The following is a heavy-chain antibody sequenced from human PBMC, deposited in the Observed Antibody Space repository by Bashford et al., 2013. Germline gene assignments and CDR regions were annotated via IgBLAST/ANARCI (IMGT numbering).Heavy chain of an antibody. CDR3: AHQVLVPRWAT. J-gene: IGHJ4*01. Sequence: SGPTLVKPTQTLTLTCTLSGFSLSISGMCVSWIRQPPGEALEWLALIDWDDDKRYSPSLKSRLTITKDTSKNQVGPYNEPTSDPVDTATYYXAHQVLVPRWATWGQGNPGHRLL. D-gene: IGHD6-13*01. CDR1: GFSLSISGMC. V-gene: IGHV2-5*08. CDR2: IDWDDDK.